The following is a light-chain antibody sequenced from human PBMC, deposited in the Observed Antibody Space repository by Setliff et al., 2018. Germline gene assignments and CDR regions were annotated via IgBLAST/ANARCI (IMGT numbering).Light chain of an antibody. J-gene: IGLJ2*01. CDR3: CSYASSNNFL. Sequence: QSVLTQPPSASGSPGQSVTISCTGTSSDVGAYNYVSWYQQHPGKAPKLIISNVSQRPSGVPDRFSGSKSGNTASLTISGLRAEDEADYYCCSYASSNNFLFGGGTK. CDR2: NVS. V-gene: IGLV2-8*01. CDR1: SSDVGAYNY.